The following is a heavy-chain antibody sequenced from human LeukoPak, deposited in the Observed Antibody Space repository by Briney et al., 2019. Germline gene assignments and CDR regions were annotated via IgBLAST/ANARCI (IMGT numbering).Heavy chain of an antibody. Sequence: GGSLRLSCVASGFTCSDYSMNWVRQAPGKGLEWVSYISSSGFTLNYADSVKGRFTISRDNAKNSLYLQMNSLRAEDTAVYYCARVGYYDSSGYLFDYWGQGTLVTVSS. CDR3: ARVGYYDSSGYLFDY. CDR2: ISSSGFTL. CDR1: GFTCSDYS. D-gene: IGHD3-22*01. V-gene: IGHV3-48*01. J-gene: IGHJ4*02.